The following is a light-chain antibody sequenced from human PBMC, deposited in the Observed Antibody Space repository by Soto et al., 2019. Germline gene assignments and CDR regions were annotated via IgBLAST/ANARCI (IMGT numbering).Light chain of an antibody. V-gene: IGKV3-20*01. J-gene: IGKJ2*01. CDR1: QSVSSSY. Sequence: EIVLTQSPATLSLSPGERATLSCRASQSVSSSYLAWYQQKPGQAPRLLIYDASSRATGIPDRFSGGGSGTDFTLTITSLQAEDVAVYYCQQYRSAAPFTFGQGTKVDIK. CDR3: QQYRSAAPFT. CDR2: DAS.